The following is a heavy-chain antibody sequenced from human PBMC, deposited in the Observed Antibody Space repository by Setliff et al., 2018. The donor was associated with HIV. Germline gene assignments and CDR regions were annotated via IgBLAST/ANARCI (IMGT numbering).Heavy chain of an antibody. J-gene: IGHJ6*03. D-gene: IGHD5-12*01. CDR3: AREFGAGIRQIVAGEFYYMDV. V-gene: IGHV1-2*06. CDR1: RGTFRNSA. CDR2: INPNNGDT. Sequence: ASVKVSCKASRGTFRNSAINWVRQAPGQGLEWMGRINPNNGDTNYAQKFQGRVTMTRDTSISTAYMELSRLRSDDTAVYYCAREFGAGIRQIVAGEFYYMDVWGKGTTVTVSS.